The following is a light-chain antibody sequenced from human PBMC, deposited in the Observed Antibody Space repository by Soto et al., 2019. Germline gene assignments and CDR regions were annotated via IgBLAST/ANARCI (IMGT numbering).Light chain of an antibody. Sequence: DVVMTQSPLSLPVTLGQPASISCRSSQSLVYSDGNTYLIWLQQRPGQSPRRLIYKVSNRDSGVPDRFSGSGSGTDFTLEISRVEAEDVGVYYCLRGTHWPRTFGQGTKVEIK. CDR3: LRGTHWPRT. V-gene: IGKV2-30*01. CDR1: QSLVYSDGNTY. J-gene: IGKJ1*01. CDR2: KVS.